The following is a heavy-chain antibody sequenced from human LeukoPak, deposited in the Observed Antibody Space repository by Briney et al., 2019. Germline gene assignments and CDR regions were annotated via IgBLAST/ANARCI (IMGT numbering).Heavy chain of an antibody. V-gene: IGHV4-34*01. CDR1: GGSFSGYY. J-gene: IGHJ4*02. CDR3: ASRGVLAYCGGDCYSEL. D-gene: IGHD2-21*02. Sequence: SETLSLTCAVYGGSFSGYYWSWIRQPPGKGLEWIGEINHSGSTNYNPSLKSRVTISVDTSKNQFSLKLSSVTAADTAVYYCASRGVLAYCGGDCYSELWGQGTLVTVSS. CDR2: INHSGST.